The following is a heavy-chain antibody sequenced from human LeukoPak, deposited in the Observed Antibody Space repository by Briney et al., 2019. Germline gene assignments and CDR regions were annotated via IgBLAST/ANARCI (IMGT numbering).Heavy chain of an antibody. CDR2: ISYDGSNK. D-gene: IGHD6-19*01. V-gene: IGHV3-30*18. CDR1: GFTFSSYG. J-gene: IGHJ4*02. Sequence: GGSLRLSCAASGFTFSSYGMHWVRQAPGKGLEWVAVISYDGSNKYYADSVKGRFTISRDNSKNTLYLQMNSLRAEDTAVYYCAKDGSNSSGWYGYWGQGTLVTVSS. CDR3: AKDGSNSSGWYGY.